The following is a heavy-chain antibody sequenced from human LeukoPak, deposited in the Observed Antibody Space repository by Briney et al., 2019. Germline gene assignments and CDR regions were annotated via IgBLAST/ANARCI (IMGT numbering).Heavy chain of an antibody. D-gene: IGHD6-13*01. Sequence: GGSLRLSCAASGFTVSSNYMSWVRQAPGKGLEWVSVIYSGGSTYYADSVKGRFTISRDNSKSTLYLQMNSLRAEDTAVYYCARDRAAAGKGIYWGQGTLVTVSS. CDR2: IYSGGST. V-gene: IGHV3-66*01. CDR3: ARDRAAAGKGIY. CDR1: GFTVSSNY. J-gene: IGHJ4*02.